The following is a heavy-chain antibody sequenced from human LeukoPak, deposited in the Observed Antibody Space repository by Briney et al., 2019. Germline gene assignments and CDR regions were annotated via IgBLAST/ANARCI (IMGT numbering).Heavy chain of an antibody. J-gene: IGHJ4*02. Sequence: SETLSLTCTVSGGSISSYYWTWIRQPPGKGLEWIGYIYYSGSTNYNPSLKSRVTISVDTSKNQFSLKLSSVTAADTAVYYCARIAVAGTNFDYWGQGTLVTVSS. D-gene: IGHD6-19*01. V-gene: IGHV4-59*08. CDR2: IYYSGST. CDR3: ARIAVAGTNFDY. CDR1: GGSISSYY.